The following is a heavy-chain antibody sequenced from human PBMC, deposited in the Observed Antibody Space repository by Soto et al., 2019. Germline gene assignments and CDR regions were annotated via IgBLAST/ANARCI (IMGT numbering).Heavy chain of an antibody. D-gene: IGHD3-10*01. V-gene: IGHV4-34*01. CDR2: INHIGST. J-gene: IGHJ6*02. CDR3: ATLGWRGSGTEEYYYYYGMDV. Sequence: SETLSLTCAVSGGSLIGYYCIFIRHPPFKRLEWIVEINHIGSTNYNPSLKSRVTILVDTSKNQFSLKLSSVTAADTAVYYCATLGWRGSGTEEYYYYYGMDVWGQGTTVTVSS. CDR1: GGSLIGYY.